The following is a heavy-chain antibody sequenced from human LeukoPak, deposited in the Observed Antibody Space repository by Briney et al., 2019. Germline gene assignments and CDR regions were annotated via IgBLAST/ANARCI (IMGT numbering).Heavy chain of an antibody. CDR1: GFTFGSYS. CDR3: ARDPTGYSSGWYVPTGGAYYYYGMDV. V-gene: IGHV3-30*03. Sequence: GGSLRLSCAASGFTFGSYSMNWVRQAPGKGLEWVAVISYDGSNKYYADSVKGRFTIFRDNSKNTLYLQMNSLRAEDTAVYYCARDPTGYSSGWYVPTGGAYYYYGMDVWGQGTTVTVSS. J-gene: IGHJ6*02. CDR2: ISYDGSNK. D-gene: IGHD6-19*01.